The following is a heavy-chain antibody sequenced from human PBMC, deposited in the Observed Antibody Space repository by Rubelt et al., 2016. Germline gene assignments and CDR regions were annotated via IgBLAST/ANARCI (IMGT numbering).Heavy chain of an antibody. D-gene: IGHD5-18*01. Sequence: GSTNYNPSLKSRVTISVDTSKNQFSLKLSSVTAADTAVYYCARGFQYSNYYYYGMDVWGQGTTVTVSS. J-gene: IGHJ6*02. CDR2: GST. V-gene: IGHV4-34*13. CDR3: ARGFQYSNYYYYGMDV.